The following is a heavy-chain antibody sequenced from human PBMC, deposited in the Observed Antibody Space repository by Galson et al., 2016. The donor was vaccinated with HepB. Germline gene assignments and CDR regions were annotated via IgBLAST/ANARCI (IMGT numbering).Heavy chain of an antibody. V-gene: IGHV3-48*04. J-gene: IGHJ4*02. CDR1: EFTFRSYS. CDR2: ISVHYTI. CDR3: ARSVEGSFDY. D-gene: IGHD5/OR15-5a*01. Sequence: SLRLSCAASEFTFRSYSMNWVRQAPGKGLEWVSYISVHYTIYYADSVRGRFTISRDNAKNSVYLQMNNLRAEDTAVYFCARSVEGSFDYWGQGALVTVSS.